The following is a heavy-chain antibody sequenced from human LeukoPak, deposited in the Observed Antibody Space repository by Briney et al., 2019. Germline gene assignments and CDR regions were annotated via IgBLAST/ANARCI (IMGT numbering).Heavy chain of an antibody. CDR2: ISSSSSYR. CDR1: GVTFISYS. D-gene: IGHD4-17*01. CDR3: ASDHPTTVTTPVGYYYYMDV. J-gene: IGHJ6*03. V-gene: IGHV3-21*01. Sequence: PGGSLRLSCAASGVTFISYSMNWVRQAPGKGLEWVSSISSSSSYRYYADSVKGRFTISRDNAKNSLYLQMNSLRAEDTAMYYCASDHPTTVTTPVGYYYYMDVWGKGTTVTVSS.